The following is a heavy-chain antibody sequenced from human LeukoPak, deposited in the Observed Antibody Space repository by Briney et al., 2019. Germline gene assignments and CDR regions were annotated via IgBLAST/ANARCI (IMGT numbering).Heavy chain of an antibody. Sequence: GGSLRLSCAASGFTFSSYGMHWVRQAPGKGLEWVSATSGSGGSTYYADSVKGRFTISRDNSKNTLYLQMNSLRAEDTAVYYCAKIDYYDSSGLKPAYWGQGTLVTVSS. J-gene: IGHJ4*02. CDR3: AKIDYYDSSGLKPAY. CDR1: GFTFSSYG. V-gene: IGHV3-23*01. D-gene: IGHD3-22*01. CDR2: TSGSGGST.